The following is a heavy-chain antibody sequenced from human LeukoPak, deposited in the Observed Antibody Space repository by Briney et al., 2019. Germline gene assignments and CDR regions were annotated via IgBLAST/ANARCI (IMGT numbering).Heavy chain of an antibody. CDR3: AREQLEGNWFDP. D-gene: IGHD6-13*01. J-gene: IGHJ5*02. V-gene: IGHV1-18*01. Sequence: ASVKVSCKASGYTFTSYGISWVRQAPGQGLEWIGWISAYNGNTNYAQNLQGRVTMTTDTSTSTAYMELRSLRSDDTAVYYCAREQLEGNWFDPWGQGTLVTVSS. CDR1: GYTFTSYG. CDR2: ISAYNGNT.